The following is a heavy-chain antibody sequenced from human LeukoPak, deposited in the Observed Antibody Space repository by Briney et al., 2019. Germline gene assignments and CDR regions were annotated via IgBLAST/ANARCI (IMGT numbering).Heavy chain of an antibody. D-gene: IGHD6-19*01. CDR2: IYHSGST. J-gene: IGHJ5*02. CDR1: GVSISSSNW. CDR3: VRRRNSSGWWGWFDP. V-gene: IGHV4-4*02. Sequence: PSETLSRTCAVSGVSISSSNWWSWVRQPPGKGLEWIGGIYHSGSTNYNPSLKSRVTMSVDKSKNQFSLKMSSVTAADTAVYYCVRRRNSSGWWGWFDPWGQRTLVTVSS.